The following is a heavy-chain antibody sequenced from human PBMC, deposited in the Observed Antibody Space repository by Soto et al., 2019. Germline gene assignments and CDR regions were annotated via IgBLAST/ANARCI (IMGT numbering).Heavy chain of an antibody. J-gene: IGHJ3*02. V-gene: IGHV3-23*01. CDR2: IRGSGGST. Sequence: EVQLLESGGGLVQPGGSLRLSCAASGFTFSSYAMSWVRQAPGKGLEWVSAIRGSGGSTYYADSVKGRFTISRDNSKHTLYLQLNSLRAADTAVYYCAKGDTAMVPGDAFDIWGQGTMVTVSS. CDR1: GFTFSSYA. D-gene: IGHD5-18*01. CDR3: AKGDTAMVPGDAFDI.